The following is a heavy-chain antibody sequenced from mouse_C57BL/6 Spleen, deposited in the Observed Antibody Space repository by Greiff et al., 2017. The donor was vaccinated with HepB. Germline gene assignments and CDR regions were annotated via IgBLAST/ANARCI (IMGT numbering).Heavy chain of an antibody. CDR1: GFNIKDDY. J-gene: IGHJ2*01. CDR2: IDPENGDT. D-gene: IGHD1-1*01. CDR3: TTPYYGSSYVDY. V-gene: IGHV14-4*01. Sequence: EVQLQQSGAELVRPGASVKLSCTASGFNIKDDYMHWVKQRPEQGLEWIGWIDPENGDTEYASKFQGKATITADTSSNTAYLQLSSLTSEDTAVYYCTTPYYGSSYVDYWGQGTTLTVSS.